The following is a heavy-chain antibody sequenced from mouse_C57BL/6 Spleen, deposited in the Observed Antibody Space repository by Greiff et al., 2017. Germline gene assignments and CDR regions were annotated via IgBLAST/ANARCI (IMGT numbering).Heavy chain of an antibody. CDR3: ARYYGSSSAWFAY. CDR2: ISDGGSYT. Sequence: EVKVVESGGGLVKPGGSLKLSCAASGFTFSSYAMSWVRQTPEKRLEWVATISDGGSYTYYPDNVKGRFTISRDNAKNNLYLQMSHLKSEDTAMYYCARYYGSSSAWFAYWGQGTLVTVSA. D-gene: IGHD1-1*01. CDR1: GFTFSSYA. V-gene: IGHV5-4*03. J-gene: IGHJ3*01.